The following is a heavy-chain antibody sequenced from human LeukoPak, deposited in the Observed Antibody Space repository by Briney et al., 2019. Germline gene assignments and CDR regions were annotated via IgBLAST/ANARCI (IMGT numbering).Heavy chain of an antibody. CDR1: GFTFSRHW. D-gene: IGHD6-19*01. Sequence: GGSLRLSCEAPGFTFSRHWMHWVRQAPGKGLVWILRINSDASDTNYADFVKGRFTISRDNSKNTLYLQMNSLRAEDTAVYYCARWHTSDWHGIDYWGQGTLVTVSS. CDR3: ARWHTSDWHGIDY. J-gene: IGHJ4*02. CDR2: INSDASDT. V-gene: IGHV3-74*01.